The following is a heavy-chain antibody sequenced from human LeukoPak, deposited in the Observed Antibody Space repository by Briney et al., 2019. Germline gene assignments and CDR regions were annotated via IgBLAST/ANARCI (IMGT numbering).Heavy chain of an antibody. J-gene: IGHJ4*02. CDR2: IYPGDSDT. D-gene: IGHD3-16*02. Sequence: GESLKISCKGSGYSFTTNWIGWVRQMPGKGLEWMGMIYPGDSDTRYSPSFQGQVTISADKSINTAYLQWSSLKASDTAMYYCARHDVIGRTWCPFDYWGQGTLVTVSS. CDR1: GYSFTTNW. CDR3: ARHDVIGRTWCPFDY. V-gene: IGHV5-51*01.